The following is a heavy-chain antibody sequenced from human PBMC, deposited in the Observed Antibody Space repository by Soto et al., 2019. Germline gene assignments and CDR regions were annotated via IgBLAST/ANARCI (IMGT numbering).Heavy chain of an antibody. CDR2: IWPDGSNN. D-gene: IGHD2-8*01. V-gene: IGHV3-33*01. J-gene: IGHJ4*02. CDR3: TRGMEGFDY. CDR1: GFIFASYG. Sequence: QVQLVESGGGVVQPGGSLRLSCAASGFIFASYGMHWVRQAPGTGLEWVAVIWPDGSNNHYADSVKGRFSISRDNSKNKLYIQMNNMRGEDTAVYYCTRGMEGFDYWGQGTLVTVSS.